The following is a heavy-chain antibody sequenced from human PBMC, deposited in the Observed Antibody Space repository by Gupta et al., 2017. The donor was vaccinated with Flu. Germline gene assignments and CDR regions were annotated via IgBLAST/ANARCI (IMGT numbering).Heavy chain of an antibody. V-gene: IGHV1-69*01. J-gene: IGHJ4*02. CDR2: IIPIIGTA. D-gene: IGHD2-2*01. CDR3: ARFWNDCISTSCPFGY. Sequence: APGQGLEWMGGIIPIIGTANYAQKFQGRVTITADESTSTAYMELSSLRSEDTAVYYCARFWNDCISTSCPFGYWGQGTLVTVSS.